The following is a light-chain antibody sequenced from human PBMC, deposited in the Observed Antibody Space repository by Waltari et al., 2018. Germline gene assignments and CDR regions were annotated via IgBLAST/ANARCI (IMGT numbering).Light chain of an antibody. Sequence: DIQLSQSPSSLSASVGARVTITCRASQVIHTFLNWFQQKPGKAPKLLISYANTLASGVPSRFSGSGSGTEFTLTISSLQPEDFATYYCQQGNTYPLTFGGGTKVEIK. J-gene: IGKJ4*01. CDR3: QQGNTYPLT. CDR1: QVIHTF. V-gene: IGKV1-9*01. CDR2: YAN.